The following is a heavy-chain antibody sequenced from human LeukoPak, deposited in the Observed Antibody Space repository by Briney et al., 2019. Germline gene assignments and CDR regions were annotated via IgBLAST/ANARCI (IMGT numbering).Heavy chain of an antibody. CDR3: AKVQLWLREHSYYGMDV. CDR2: ISYDGSNK. J-gene: IGHJ6*02. CDR1: GFSFSSYG. D-gene: IGHD5-18*01. V-gene: IGHV3-30*18. Sequence: PGRSLRLSCAASGFSFSSYGMHWVRQAPGKGLEWVAAISYDGSNKYYGDSVKGRFTISRDNSKNTLYLQMNSLSGEDTAVYYCAKVQLWLREHSYYGMDVWGQGTAVTVSS.